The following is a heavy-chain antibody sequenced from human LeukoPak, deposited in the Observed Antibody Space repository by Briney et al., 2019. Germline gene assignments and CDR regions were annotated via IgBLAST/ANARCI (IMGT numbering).Heavy chain of an antibody. D-gene: IGHD3-3*01. V-gene: IGHV1-18*01. CDR3: ARDTSYDFWSDPTELFDI. CDR1: GYTFTKYG. Sequence: GSVKVSCQASGYTFTKYGISWVRQAPGQGLGWMGWISAHNDNIKYAQKFHSRVTMTTDTSTSTDYMELRSLRSDDTAVYYCARDTSYDFWSDPTELFDIWGQGTMVTVS. CDR2: ISAHNDNI. J-gene: IGHJ3*02.